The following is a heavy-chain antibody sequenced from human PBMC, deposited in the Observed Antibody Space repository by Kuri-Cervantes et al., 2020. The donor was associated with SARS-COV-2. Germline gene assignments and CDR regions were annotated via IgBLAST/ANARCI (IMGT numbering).Heavy chain of an antibody. V-gene: IGHV3-72*01. CDR3: TSLQRIPLFDI. D-gene: IGHD2-21*01. CDR1: GFTFSDRY. CDR2: IRNKDGKYST. J-gene: IGHJ3*02. Sequence: GESLKISCAASGFTFSDRYMDWVRQAPGRGLEWVGRIRNKDGKYSTEYAASVRGRFTISRDDSKKSLYLQMNSLQTEDTAVYYCTSLQRIPLFDIWGQGTVVTVSS.